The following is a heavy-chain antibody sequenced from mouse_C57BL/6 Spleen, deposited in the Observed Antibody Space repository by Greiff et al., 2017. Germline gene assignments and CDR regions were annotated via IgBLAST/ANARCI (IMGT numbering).Heavy chain of an antibody. D-gene: IGHD2-1*01. CDR2: IYPSDSET. V-gene: IGHV1-61*01. Sequence: QVQLQQPGAELVRPGSSVKLSCKASGYTFTSYWMDWVKQRPGQGLEWIGNIYPSDSETHYNQKFKDKATLTVDKSSSTAYMQLSSLTSEDSAVYSGERAGYYVNLFDYWGQGTTLTVSS. CDR3: ERAGYYVNLFDY. CDR1: GYTFTSYW. J-gene: IGHJ2*01.